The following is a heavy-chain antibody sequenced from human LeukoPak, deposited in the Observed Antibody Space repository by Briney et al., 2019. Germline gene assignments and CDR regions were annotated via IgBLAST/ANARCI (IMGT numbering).Heavy chain of an antibody. J-gene: IGHJ4*02. V-gene: IGHV3-48*02. CDR1: GFTFSDYS. D-gene: IGHD1-26*01. CDR3: VRDGTWYDY. CDR2: ISISSTSI. Sequence: GGSLRLSCAASGFTFSDYSINWVRQAPGKGLEWVSYISISSTSIYYADSVKGRFTISRDNAKNSLYLQMNSLRDEDTAVYYCVRDGTWYDYWGQGTLVTVSS.